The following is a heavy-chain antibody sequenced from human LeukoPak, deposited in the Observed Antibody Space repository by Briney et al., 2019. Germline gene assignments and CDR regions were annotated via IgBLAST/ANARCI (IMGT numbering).Heavy chain of an antibody. V-gene: IGHV1-18*01. CDR1: GYTFISYG. D-gene: IGHD2-2*01. J-gene: IGHJ4*02. Sequence: GASVKVSCKASGYTFISYGISWVRQAPGQGLEWMEWSSAYNGNTDYAQKLQGRVTMTTDTSTSTAYMELRSLRSDDTAVYYCARDGLAYRSSTSCYSTIGYWGQGTLVTVSS. CDR3: ARDGLAYRSSTSCYSTIGY. CDR2: SSAYNGNT.